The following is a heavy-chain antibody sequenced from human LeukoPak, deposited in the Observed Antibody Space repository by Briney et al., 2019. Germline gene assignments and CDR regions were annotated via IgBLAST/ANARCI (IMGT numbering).Heavy chain of an antibody. CDR3: AKGPFGSGSYPDGEDRDYYYGMDV. D-gene: IGHD3-10*01. CDR2: ISYDGSNK. V-gene: IGHV3-30*18. J-gene: IGHJ6*02. Sequence: GRSLRLSCAASGFTSSSYGMHWVRQAPGKGLEWVAVISYDGSNKYYADSVKGRFTISRDNSKNTLYLQMNSLRAEDTAVYYCAKGPFGSGSYPDGEDRDYYYGMDVWGQGTTVTVSS. CDR1: GFTSSSYG.